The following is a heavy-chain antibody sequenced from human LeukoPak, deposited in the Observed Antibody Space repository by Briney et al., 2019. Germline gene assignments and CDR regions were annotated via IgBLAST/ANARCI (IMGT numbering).Heavy chain of an antibody. CDR1: GYTFTSYY. D-gene: IGHD5-18*01. V-gene: IGHV1-46*01. Sequence: GASVKVSCKASGYTFTSYYMHWVRLAPGQGLEWMGIINPSGGSTNYAQGFQGRVTMTRDTSTSTVYMKLSSLRSEDTAVYYCARGANTAMLKSHYYGMDVWGQGTTVTVSS. CDR3: ARGANTAMLKSHYYGMDV. CDR2: INPSGGST. J-gene: IGHJ6*02.